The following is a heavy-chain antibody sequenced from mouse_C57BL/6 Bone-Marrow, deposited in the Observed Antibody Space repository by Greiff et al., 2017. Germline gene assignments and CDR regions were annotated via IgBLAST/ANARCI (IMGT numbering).Heavy chain of an antibody. Sequence: EVKLVESGGGLVKPGGSLKLSCAASGFTFSSYTMSWVRQTPEKRLQWVAAISGGGGNTYYPDSVKGRFPISRDNDKSILYLHMSSLRSEDTALYYCSRQVTTVLATKYFDVWGAGATVTGS. J-gene: IGHJ1*01. CDR3: SRQVTTVLATKYFDV. V-gene: IGHV5-9*01. CDR2: ISGGGGNT. CDR1: GFTFSSYT. D-gene: IGHD1-1*01.